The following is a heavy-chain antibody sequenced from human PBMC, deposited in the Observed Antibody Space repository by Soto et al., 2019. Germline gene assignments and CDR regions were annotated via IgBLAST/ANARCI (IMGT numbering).Heavy chain of an antibody. CDR2: IYYSGST. J-gene: IGHJ4*02. D-gene: IGHD6-19*01. V-gene: IGHV4-39*01. Sequence: SETLSLTCTVSGGSISRSSFYWGWIRQPPGKGLEWIGSIYYSGSTYYNPSLKSRVTISVDTSKNQFSLKLSSVTAADTAVYYCAGDSSCGYHGVDYWCQGTLVTVPS. CDR3: AGDSSCGYHGVDY. CDR1: GGSISRSSFY.